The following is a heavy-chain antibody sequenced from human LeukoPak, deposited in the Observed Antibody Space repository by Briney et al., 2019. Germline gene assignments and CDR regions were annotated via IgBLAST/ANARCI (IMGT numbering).Heavy chain of an antibody. CDR3: ARGGTEDYDYVWVSYHPALFTDY. CDR1: GYTSTSYD. D-gene: IGHD3-16*02. J-gene: IGHJ4*02. V-gene: IGHV1-8*01. Sequence: SVKVSCKPSGYTSTSYDINWVRQATGQGREWMGWMNPNIGNTGHAQKFQGRVTMTRNTSIITAYMELRSLRSEDTAVDYCARGGTEDYDYVWVSYHPALFTDYWGQGTLVTVSS. CDR2: MNPNIGNT.